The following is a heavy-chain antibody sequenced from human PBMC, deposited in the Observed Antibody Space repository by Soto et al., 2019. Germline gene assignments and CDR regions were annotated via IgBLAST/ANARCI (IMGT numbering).Heavy chain of an antibody. J-gene: IGHJ4*02. CDR1: GFTFSSYA. V-gene: IGHV3-23*01. Sequence: WGSLSRSCSSSGFTFSSYAMSLVRHAPGKGLEWVSAISGSGGSTYYADSVKGRFTISRENSKTTLYLQMNSLRAEDTDVYYCAKGGVLRPFDYWGQGTLVTVSS. D-gene: IGHD3-3*01. CDR2: ISGSGGST. CDR3: AKGGVLRPFDY.